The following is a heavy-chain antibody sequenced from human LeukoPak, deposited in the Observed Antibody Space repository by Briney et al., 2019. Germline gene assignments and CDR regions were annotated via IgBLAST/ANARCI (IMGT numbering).Heavy chain of an antibody. V-gene: IGHV3-20*04. J-gene: IGHJ6*03. Sequence: GGSLRLSCAASGFTFDDYGMSWVRQAPGKGLEWVSGINWNGGSTGYADSVKGRLTISRDNAKNSLYLQMNSLRAEDTAVYYCARERVVVTGDYYYYYYMDVWGKGTTVTVSS. CDR2: INWNGGST. CDR3: ARERVVVTGDYYYYYYMDV. D-gene: IGHD2-21*02. CDR1: GFTFDDYG.